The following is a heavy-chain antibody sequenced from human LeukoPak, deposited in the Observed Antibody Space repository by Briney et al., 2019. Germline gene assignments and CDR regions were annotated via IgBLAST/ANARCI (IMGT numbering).Heavy chain of an antibody. Sequence: SETLSLTCTVSGGSISGYYWSWIRQPAGKGLEWIGRLYTSGSTNYSPSLKSRVTMSVDTSKSKFALKLSSVTAADTAIYYCVSTGVVGYYPTWGQGTLVPVSS. CDR1: GGSISGYY. V-gene: IGHV4-4*07. CDR3: VSTGVVGYYPT. D-gene: IGHD3-3*01. CDR2: LYTSGST. J-gene: IGHJ4*02.